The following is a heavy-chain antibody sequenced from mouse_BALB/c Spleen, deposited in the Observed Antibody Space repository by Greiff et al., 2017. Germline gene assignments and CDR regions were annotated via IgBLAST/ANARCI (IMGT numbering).Heavy chain of an antibody. CDR1: GFTFNTYA. CDR3: VRGDAMDY. CDR2: IRSKSNNYAT. Sequence: GGGLVQPKGSLKLSCAASGFTFNTYAMHWVCQAPGKGLEWVARIRSKSNNYATYYADSVKDRFTISRDDSQSMLYLQMNNLKTEDTAMYYCVRGDAMDYWGQGTSVTVSS. J-gene: IGHJ4*01. V-gene: IGHV10-3*03.